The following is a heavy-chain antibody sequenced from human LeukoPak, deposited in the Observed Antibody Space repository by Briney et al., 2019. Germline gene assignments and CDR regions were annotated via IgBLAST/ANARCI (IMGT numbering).Heavy chain of an antibody. CDR1: GFTFSSYA. V-gene: IGHV3-23*01. CDR2: ISGGGSTT. Sequence: GGSLRLSCAASGFTFSSYAMSWVRQAPGKGLEWVSVISGGGSTTYYADSVEGRFTISRDNSKNTLYLQMNSLRAEDTAVYYCAKDRWGAAAGGGLDYWGQGTLVTVSS. CDR3: AKDRWGAAAGGGLDY. D-gene: IGHD6-13*01. J-gene: IGHJ4*02.